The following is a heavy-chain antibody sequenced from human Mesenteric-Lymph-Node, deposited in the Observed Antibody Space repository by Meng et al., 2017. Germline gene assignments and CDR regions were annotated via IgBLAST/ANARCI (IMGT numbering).Heavy chain of an antibody. CDR1: GFTFSSYS. CDR3: ARTPEFDY. J-gene: IGHJ4*02. Sequence: ETLSLTCAASGFTFSSYSMNWVRQAPGKGLEWVSSISSSSSYIYYADSVKGRFTISRDNAKNSLYLQMNSLRAEDTAVYYCARTPEFDYWGQGALVTVSS. V-gene: IGHV3-21*01. CDR2: ISSSSSYI.